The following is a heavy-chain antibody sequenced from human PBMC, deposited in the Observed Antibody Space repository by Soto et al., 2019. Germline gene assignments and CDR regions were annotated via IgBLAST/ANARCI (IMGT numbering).Heavy chain of an antibody. V-gene: IGHV4-59*01. CDR2: AYYSGDT. Sequence: SETLSLTCSVSGGSISRYYWSWIRQPPGKGLEWIGYAYYSGDTGYNPSLKSRVTMAVDTSKNQVSLKLSFVTAADTAVYYCARDRSTYGGGGTGEVKENWFDPWGQGAQVTVSS. D-gene: IGHD2-8*01. CDR1: GGSISRYY. CDR3: ARDRSTYGGGGTGEVKENWFDP. J-gene: IGHJ5*02.